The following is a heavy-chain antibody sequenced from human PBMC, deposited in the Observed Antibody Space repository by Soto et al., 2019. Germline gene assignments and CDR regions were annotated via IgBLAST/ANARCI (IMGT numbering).Heavy chain of an antibody. J-gene: IGHJ6*02. D-gene: IGHD2-2*01. CDR2: INHSGST. CDR1: GGSISSYY. V-gene: IGHV4-34*01. CDR3: ARDRGYASGYHYYGMDV. Sequence: SETLSLTCTVSGGSISSYYWSWIRQPPGKGLKWIGEINHSGSTNYNPSLKSRVTISVDTSKNQFSLKLSSVTAADTAVYYCARDRGYASGYHYYGMDVWGQGTTVTVSS.